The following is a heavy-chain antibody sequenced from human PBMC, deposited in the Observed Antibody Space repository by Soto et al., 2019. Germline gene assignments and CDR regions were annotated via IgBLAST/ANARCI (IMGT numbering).Heavy chain of an antibody. V-gene: IGHV3-21*01. CDR1: GFTFSSYS. CDR3: ARDGYGVRGVIIRGYYYYGMDV. D-gene: IGHD3-10*01. J-gene: IGHJ6*02. CDR2: ISSSSSYI. Sequence: GGSLRLSCAASGFTFSSYSMNWVRQAPGKGLEWVSSISSSSSYIYYADSVKGRFTISRDNAKNSLYLQMNSLRAEDTAVYYCARDGYGVRGVIIRGYYYYGMDVWGQGTTVTVSS.